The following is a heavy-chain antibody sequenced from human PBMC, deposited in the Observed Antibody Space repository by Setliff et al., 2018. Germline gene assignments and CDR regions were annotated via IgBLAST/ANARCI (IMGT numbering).Heavy chain of an antibody. CDR3: VMGSGALGPN. CDR1: GFTFSRDW. CDR2: IKEDGSEK. V-gene: IGHV3-7*01. J-gene: IGHJ4*02. Sequence: GGSLRLSCVASGFTFSRDWMTWVRQAPGKGLEWVANIKEDGSEKYYVDSVKGRFTLSRDNAQNSLYLQMNSLRVEDTAVSYCVMGSGALGPNWGQGTLVTVSS. D-gene: IGHD3-10*01.